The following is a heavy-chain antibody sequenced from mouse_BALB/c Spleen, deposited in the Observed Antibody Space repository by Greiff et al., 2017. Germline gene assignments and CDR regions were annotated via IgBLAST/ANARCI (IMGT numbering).Heavy chain of an antibody. CDR1: GYTFTSYN. V-gene: IGHV1-12*01. J-gene: IGHJ2*01. CDR3: AREAYYRFDY. D-gene: IGHD2-14*01. Sequence: QVQLQQPGAELVKPGASVKMSCKASGYTFTSYNMHWVKQTPGQGLEWIGAIYPGNGDTSYNQKFKGKATLTADKSSSTAYMQLSSLTSEDSAVYYCAREAYYRFDYWGQGTTLTVSS. CDR2: IYPGNGDT.